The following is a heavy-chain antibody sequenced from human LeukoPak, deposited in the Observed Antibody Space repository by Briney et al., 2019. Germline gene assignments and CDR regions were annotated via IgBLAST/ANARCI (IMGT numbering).Heavy chain of an antibody. J-gene: IGHJ4*02. Sequence: PGGSLRLSCAASGFTFSSYGMHWVRQAPGKGPEWVAVISYDGSNKYYADSVKGRFTISRDNSKNTLYLQMNSLRAEDTAVYYCAKDLPNYVFDYWGQGTLVTVSS. CDR1: GFTFSSYG. V-gene: IGHV3-30*18. CDR2: ISYDGSNK. CDR3: AKDLPNYVFDY. D-gene: IGHD1-7*01.